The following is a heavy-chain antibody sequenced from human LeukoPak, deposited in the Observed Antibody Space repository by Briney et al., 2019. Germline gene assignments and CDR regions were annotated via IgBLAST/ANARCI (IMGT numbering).Heavy chain of an antibody. Sequence: SETLSLTCAVYDGSFTTYYWSWIRQPPGKGLEWIGEIYHSGSTNYNPSLKSRVTISVDKSKTQFSLKLSSVTAADTAVYYCARDRPFDYWGQGTLVTVSS. CDR3: ARDRPFDY. CDR1: DGSFTTYY. CDR2: IYHSGST. V-gene: IGHV4-34*01. J-gene: IGHJ4*02.